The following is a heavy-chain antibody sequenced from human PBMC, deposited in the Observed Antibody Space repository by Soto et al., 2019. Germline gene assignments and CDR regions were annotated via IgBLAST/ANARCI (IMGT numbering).Heavy chain of an antibody. V-gene: IGHV1-69*13. J-gene: IGHJ6*02. Sequence: GASVKVSCKASGGTFSSYAISWVRQAPGQGLEWMGGIIPIFGTANYAQKFQGRVTITADESTSTAYMELSSLRSEDTAVYYCASDPAGVVVVAARGYYYGMDVWRQGTTVTVSS. CDR2: IIPIFGTA. CDR1: GGTFSSYA. D-gene: IGHD2-15*01. CDR3: ASDPAGVVVVAARGYYYGMDV.